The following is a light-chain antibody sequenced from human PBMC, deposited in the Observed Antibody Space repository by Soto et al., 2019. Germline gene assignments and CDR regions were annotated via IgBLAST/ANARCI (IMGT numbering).Light chain of an antibody. V-gene: IGLV2-14*02. CDR1: SSDVGSYNL. CDR3: SSYAGSSNV. J-gene: IGLJ1*01. CDR2: EVN. Sequence: QSVLTQHASVSGAPGQSITISCTGTSSDVGSYNLVSWYQQHPGKAPKLMIYEVNKRPSGVPDRFSGSKSGNTASLTVSGLQAEDEADYYCSSYAGSSNVFGTGTKVTVL.